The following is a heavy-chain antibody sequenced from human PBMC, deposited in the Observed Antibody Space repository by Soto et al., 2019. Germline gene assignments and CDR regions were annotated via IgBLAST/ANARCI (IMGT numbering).Heavy chain of an antibody. V-gene: IGHV4-59*08. D-gene: IGHD4-17*01. CDR3: AYGDSITY. CDR1: GGSISSFY. Sequence: SETLSLTCTVSGGSISSFYWSWIRQPPGKGLEWIGYIYYSGRTNYNPSLKSRVTISVDTSKNQFSLKLSSVTAADTAVYYCAYGDSITYWGQGTLVTVSS. J-gene: IGHJ4*02. CDR2: IYYSGRT.